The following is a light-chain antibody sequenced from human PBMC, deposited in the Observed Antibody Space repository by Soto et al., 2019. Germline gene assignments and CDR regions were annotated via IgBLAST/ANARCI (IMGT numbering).Light chain of an antibody. V-gene: IGKV1-39*01. CDR3: QQSYSTPRT. Sequence: DIQMTQSPSSLYASVGDRVTVTSRASQSISSYLNWYQQKPGKAPKLLIYAASSLQSGVPSRFSGSGSGTDLTLTISSLQPEDFATYYCQQSYSTPRTFGQGTKVEIK. J-gene: IGKJ1*01. CDR1: QSISSY. CDR2: AAS.